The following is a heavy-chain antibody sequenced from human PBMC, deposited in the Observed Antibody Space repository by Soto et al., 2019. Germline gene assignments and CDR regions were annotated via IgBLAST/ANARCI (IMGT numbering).Heavy chain of an antibody. CDR3: AGRQYGAGIFDGVDI. J-gene: IGHJ4*02. D-gene: IGHD3-10*01. CDR2: MNPNSGNT. V-gene: IGHV1-8*01. CDR1: GYTFTSYD. Sequence: ASVKVSCKASGYTFTSYDINWVRQATGQGLEWMGWMNPNSGNTGYAQKFQGRVTMTRNTSISTAYMELSSLRSEDTAVYYCAGRQYGAGIFDGVDIWGQGTLVTVSS.